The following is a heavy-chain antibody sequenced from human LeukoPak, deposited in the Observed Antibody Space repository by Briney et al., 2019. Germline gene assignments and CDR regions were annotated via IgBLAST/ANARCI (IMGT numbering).Heavy chain of an antibody. CDR1: GFTLSSFW. Sequence: PGGSLRLSCAASGFTLSSFWMSWVRQTPGKGPEWVANIKQDGRERYYVDSVKGRFTISRDNSRNTVYLQINSLRAEDTAVYYCGKTTVGYSSGQKPAWPVDYWGQGTLVTVSS. J-gene: IGHJ4*02. CDR2: IKQDGRER. V-gene: IGHV3-7*03. D-gene: IGHD5-18*01. CDR3: GKTTVGYSSGQKPAWPVDY.